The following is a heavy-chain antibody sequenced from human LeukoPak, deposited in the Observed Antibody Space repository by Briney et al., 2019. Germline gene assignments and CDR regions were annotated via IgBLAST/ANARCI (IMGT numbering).Heavy chain of an antibody. V-gene: IGHV1-24*01. D-gene: IGHD4-17*01. CDR3: ATPRHYGDYDFDY. CDR1: GYTLTELS. CDR2: FDPEDGET. Sequence: ASVKVSYTVSGYTLTELSMHWVRQAPAKGLEWMGGFDPEDGETIYAQKFQGRVTMTEDTSTDTAYMELSSLRSEDTAVYYCATPRHYGDYDFDYWGQGTLVTVSS. J-gene: IGHJ4*02.